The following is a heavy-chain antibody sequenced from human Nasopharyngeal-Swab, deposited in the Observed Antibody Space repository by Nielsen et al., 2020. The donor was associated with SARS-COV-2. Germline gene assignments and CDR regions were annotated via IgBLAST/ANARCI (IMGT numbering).Heavy chain of an antibody. CDR3: AKPIGVLWPGDYFDY. V-gene: IGHV3-9*01. Sequence: SLKISRAASGFTFDDYAMHWVRQAPGKGLEWVSGISWNSGSIGYADSVKGRFTISRDNAKNSLYLQMNSLRAEDTALYYCAKPIGVLWPGDYFDYWGQGTLVTVSS. J-gene: IGHJ4*02. CDR2: ISWNSGSI. D-gene: IGHD3-10*01. CDR1: GFTFDDYA.